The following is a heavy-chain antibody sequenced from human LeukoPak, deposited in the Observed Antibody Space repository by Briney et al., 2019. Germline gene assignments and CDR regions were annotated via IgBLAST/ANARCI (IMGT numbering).Heavy chain of an antibody. CDR3: AKRIKSGSPGAFDY. CDR1: GFTFSDFA. CDR2: ISGSGGGT. J-gene: IGHJ4*02. V-gene: IGHV3-23*01. D-gene: IGHD1-26*01. Sequence: GGSLRLSSAASGFTFSDFAMSWVRQAPGKGLEWVSAISGSGGGTYFADFVKGRFTISIDNAKDIVYLQMNSLGAEATAVYYCAKRIKSGSPGAFDYRGQGTLVTVFS.